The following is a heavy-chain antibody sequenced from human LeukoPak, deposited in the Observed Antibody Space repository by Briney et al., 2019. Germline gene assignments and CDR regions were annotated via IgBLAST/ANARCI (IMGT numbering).Heavy chain of an antibody. V-gene: IGHV3-33*01. Sequence: PGRPLRLSCAASGFTFSSYGMHWVRQAPGKGLEWVAVIWYDGSNKYYADSVKGRFTISRDNSKNTLYLQMNSLRAEDTAVYYCARDVIGYFDYWGQGTLVTVSS. J-gene: IGHJ4*02. CDR3: ARDVIGYFDY. CDR1: GFTFSSYG. D-gene: IGHD2/OR15-2a*01. CDR2: IWYDGSNK.